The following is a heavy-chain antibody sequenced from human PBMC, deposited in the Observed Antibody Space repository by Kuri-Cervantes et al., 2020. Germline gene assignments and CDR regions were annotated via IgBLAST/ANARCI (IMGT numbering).Heavy chain of an antibody. J-gene: IGHJ6*02. CDR1: GFTFSSYA. Sequence: GESLKISCAAPGFTFSSYAMHWVRQAPGKGLEWVAVISYDGSNKYYADSVKGRFTISRDNSKNTLYLQMNSLRAEDTAVYYCARGGYGMDVWGQGTTVTVSS. CDR2: ISYDGSNK. V-gene: IGHV3-30-3*01. CDR3: ARGGYGMDV.